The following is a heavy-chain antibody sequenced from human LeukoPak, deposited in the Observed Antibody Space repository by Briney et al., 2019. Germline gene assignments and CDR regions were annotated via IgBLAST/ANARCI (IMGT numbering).Heavy chain of an antibody. J-gene: IGHJ4*02. CDR1: GFTFSSYV. CDR2: ISDDGRNR. D-gene: IGHD6-6*01. V-gene: IGHV3-30*03. CDR3: ARESGSSSGDFDS. Sequence: GGSLRLSCAASGFTFSSYVMHWVRQAPGKGLEWVAFISDDGRNRYYADSVKGRFTISGDNSKNTVYLQMNSLRDEDTAVYYCARESGSSSGDFDSWGQGTLVTVSS.